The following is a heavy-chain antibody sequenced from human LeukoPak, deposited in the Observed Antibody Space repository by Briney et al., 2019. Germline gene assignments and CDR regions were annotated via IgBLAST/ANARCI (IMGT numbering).Heavy chain of an antibody. CDR2: IYYSGGT. CDR1: SGSINSVSYY. Sequence: SETLSLTCTVSSGSINSVSYYWGRMRQPPGKGLEWIGSIYYSGGTYFNPSLKSRVTISVDTSKDQFSLKLSSVTAADTALYYCARLRHINNDYWYFDYWGQGTLVTVSS. CDR3: ARLRHINNDYWYFDY. J-gene: IGHJ4*02. D-gene: IGHD1-1*01. V-gene: IGHV4-39*01.